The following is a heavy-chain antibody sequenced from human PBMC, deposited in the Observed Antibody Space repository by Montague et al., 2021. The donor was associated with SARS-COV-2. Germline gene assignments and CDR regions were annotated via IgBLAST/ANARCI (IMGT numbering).Heavy chain of an antibody. J-gene: IGHJ3*02. CDR3: ARRGRKLLPVATTIGGFDI. D-gene: IGHD5-12*01. Sequence: ETLSLTCTVSGYSISSGYYWGWIRQPSGKGLEWIGSIYHSGSTYYNPSLKSRVTISVDTSKNQFSLKLSSVTAADTAVYYCARRGRKLLPVATTIGGFDIWGQGTMVTVSS. V-gene: IGHV4-38-2*02. CDR2: IYHSGST. CDR1: GYSISSGYY.